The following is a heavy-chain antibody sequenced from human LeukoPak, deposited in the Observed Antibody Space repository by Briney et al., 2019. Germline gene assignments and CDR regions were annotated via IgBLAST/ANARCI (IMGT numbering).Heavy chain of an antibody. CDR2: ISCNSGSI. Sequence: PGRSLRLSCSASGFTFDDYAMHWVRQAPGKGLHSVSGISCNSGSIGYADSVKGRFTISRDNAKNSLYLQMNSLRAEDTALYYCAKDGTDHSIAAAGGNWFDPWGQGTLVTVSS. D-gene: IGHD6-13*01. CDR3: AKDGTDHSIAAAGGNWFDP. V-gene: IGHV3-9*01. J-gene: IGHJ5*02. CDR1: GFTFDDYA.